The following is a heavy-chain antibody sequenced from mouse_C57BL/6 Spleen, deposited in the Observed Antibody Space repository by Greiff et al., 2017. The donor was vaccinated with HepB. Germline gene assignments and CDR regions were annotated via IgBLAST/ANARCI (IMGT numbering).Heavy chain of an antibody. D-gene: IGHD1-1*01. CDR1: GYAFSSYW. J-gene: IGHJ2*01. CDR3: ARDTTVVAMDY. Sequence: VQLQQSGAELVKPGASVKISCKASGYAFSSYWMNWVKQRPGKGLEWIGQIYPGDGDTNYNGKFKGKATLTADKSSSTAYMQLSSLTSEDSAVYFCARDTTVVAMDYWGQGTTLTVSS. CDR2: IYPGDGDT. V-gene: IGHV1-80*01.